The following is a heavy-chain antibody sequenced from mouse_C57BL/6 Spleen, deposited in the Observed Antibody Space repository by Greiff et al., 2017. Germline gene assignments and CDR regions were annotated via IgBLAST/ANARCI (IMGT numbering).Heavy chain of an antibody. J-gene: IGHJ4*01. CDR2: RYPGDGDT. CDR3: ARDWDGAMDY. V-gene: IGHV1-82*01. CDR1: GYAFSSSW. Sequence: VQLQQSGPELVKPGASVKISCKASGYAFSSSWMNWVKQRPGKGLEWIGRRYPGDGDTNYNGKFKGKATLTADKSSSTAYMQLSSLTSEDSAVYFWARDWDGAMDYWGQGTSVTVSS. D-gene: IGHD4-1*01.